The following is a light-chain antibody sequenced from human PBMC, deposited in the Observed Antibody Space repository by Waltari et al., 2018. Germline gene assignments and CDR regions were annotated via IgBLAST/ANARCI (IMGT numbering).Light chain of an antibody. CDR1: RRHIGGHDL. CDR3: SSFSGTATEVI. J-gene: IGLJ2*01. CDR2: DVT. V-gene: IGLV2-14*03. Sequence: QSSLTQPPSVSGSHGHSMTLYFIGTRRHIGGHDLVSWYQQHPDKVHKLLIHDVTNRPSGISDRFSGSTSGNTAALTISGLQAEDEADYYCSSFSGTATEVIFGGGTRLTVL.